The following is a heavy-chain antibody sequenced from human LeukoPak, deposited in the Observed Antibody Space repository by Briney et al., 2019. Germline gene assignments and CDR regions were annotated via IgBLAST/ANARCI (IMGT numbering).Heavy chain of an antibody. CDR3: ARDLGPHWNYGPSFDY. J-gene: IGHJ4*02. D-gene: IGHD1-7*01. Sequence: SGPLSLPCPVSGGSIISSSYYWGWIRQPPGKGLGWIGSIYYSGSTYYNPSLKSRVTISVDTSKNQFSLKLSSVTAADTAVYYCARDLGPHWNYGPSFDYWGQGTLVTVSS. CDR1: GGSIISSSYY. CDR2: IYYSGST. V-gene: IGHV4-39*02.